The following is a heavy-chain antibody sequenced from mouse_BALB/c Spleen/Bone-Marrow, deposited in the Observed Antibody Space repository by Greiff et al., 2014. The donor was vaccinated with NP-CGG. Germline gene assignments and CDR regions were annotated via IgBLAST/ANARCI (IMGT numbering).Heavy chain of an antibody. Sequence: QVQLKESGTELAKPRASVKMSCKASGYTFTNSWMHWVKQRPEQGLEWIGYINPSTGYTDYNQKFKDKATLTADKSSSTAYMQLSSLTSEDSAVYYCTRDTSGYVDYWGQGTTLTVSS. J-gene: IGHJ2*01. CDR3: TRDTSGYVDY. CDR1: GYTFTNSW. CDR2: INPSTGYT. D-gene: IGHD3-2*01. V-gene: IGHV1-7*01.